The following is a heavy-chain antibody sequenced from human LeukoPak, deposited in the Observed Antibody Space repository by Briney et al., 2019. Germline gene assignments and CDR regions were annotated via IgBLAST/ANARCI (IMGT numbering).Heavy chain of an antibody. V-gene: IGHV3-30*03. CDR1: GFTFSTYG. CDR3: ARGQY. J-gene: IGHJ4*02. Sequence: GRSLRLSCAASGFTFSTYGMHWVRQAPGKGLEWVAVISYDGSNKYYAGSVKGRFTISRDNAKNSLYLQMNSLRAEDTAVYYCARGQYWGQGTLVTVSS. CDR2: ISYDGSNK.